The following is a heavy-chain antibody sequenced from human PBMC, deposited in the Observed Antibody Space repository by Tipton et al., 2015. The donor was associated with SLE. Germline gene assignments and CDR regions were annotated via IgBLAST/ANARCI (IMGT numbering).Heavy chain of an antibody. V-gene: IGHV4-59*07. CDR1: GGSISSYY. J-gene: IGHJ4*02. D-gene: IGHD2-15*01. Sequence: TLSLTCTVSGGSISSYYWSWIRQPPGKGLEWIGYFYYSGRTTYNPSLKSRVTISVDTSKNQFSLHLNSVTAADTAVYYCAGYCSGGSCSYWGQGTLVTVSS. CDR2: FYYSGRT. CDR3: AGYCSGGSCSY.